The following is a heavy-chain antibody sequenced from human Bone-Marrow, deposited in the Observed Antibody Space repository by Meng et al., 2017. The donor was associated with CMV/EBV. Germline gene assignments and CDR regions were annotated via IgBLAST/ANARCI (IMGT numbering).Heavy chain of an antibody. Sequence: SETLSLTCTVSGGSISSSSYYWGWIRRPPGKGLEWIGSIYYSGSTYYNPSLKSRVTVSVDTSKNQFSLKLSSVTAADTAVYYCARDNAIFGVVIPLHYYYGMDVWGQGTTVTVSS. V-gene: IGHV4-39*07. D-gene: IGHD3-3*01. CDR3: ARDNAIFGVVIPLHYYYGMDV. CDR1: GGSISSSSYY. CDR2: IYYSGST. J-gene: IGHJ6*02.